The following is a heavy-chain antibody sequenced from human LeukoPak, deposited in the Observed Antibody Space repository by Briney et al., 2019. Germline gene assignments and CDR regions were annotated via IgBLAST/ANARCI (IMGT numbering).Heavy chain of an antibody. D-gene: IGHD3-10*01. CDR1: GGSISSYY. CDR3: AKSNGYGLMDI. Sequence: SETLSLTCTVSGGSISSYYWSWIRQPPGKGLEWIGNIFYSGSTYYGPSLKSRLTISLDTSRNQFSLKLNSVTAADTAVYYCAKSNGYGLMDIWGQGTMVTVSS. CDR2: IFYSGST. J-gene: IGHJ3*02. V-gene: IGHV4-59*12.